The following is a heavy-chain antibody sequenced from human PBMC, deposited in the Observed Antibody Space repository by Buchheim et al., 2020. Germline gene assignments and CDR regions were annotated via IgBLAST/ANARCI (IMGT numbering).Heavy chain of an antibody. CDR1: GFTFSDYY. D-gene: IGHD2-15*01. J-gene: IGHJ6*02. Sequence: QVQLVESGGGLVQPGGSLRLSCAASGFTFSDYYMSWIRQAPGKGLEWVSYISSSSSYTNYADSVKGRFTISRDNAKNSLYLQMNSLRAEDTAVYYCARDPVDCSGGSCYRYYYGMDVWGQGTT. CDR3: ARDPVDCSGGSCYRYYYGMDV. CDR2: ISSSSSYT. V-gene: IGHV3-11*06.